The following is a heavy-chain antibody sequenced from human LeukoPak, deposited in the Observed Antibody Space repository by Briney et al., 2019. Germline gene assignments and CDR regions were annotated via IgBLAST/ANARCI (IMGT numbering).Heavy chain of an antibody. CDR3: ARGKQGFDY. Sequence: GRSLGLSCAASGFTFSSYGMHWVRQAPGKGLEWVAVIWYDGSNKYYADSVKGRFTISRDNSKNTLYLQMNSLRAEDTAVYYCARGKQGFDYWGQGTLVTVSS. V-gene: IGHV3-33*01. J-gene: IGHJ4*02. CDR1: GFTFSSYG. CDR2: IWYDGSNK.